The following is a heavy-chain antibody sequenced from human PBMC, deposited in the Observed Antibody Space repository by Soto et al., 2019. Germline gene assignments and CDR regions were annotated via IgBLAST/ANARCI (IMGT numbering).Heavy chain of an antibody. CDR1: GYTFTSYG. D-gene: IGHD3-10*01. CDR2: ISPYNGNT. Sequence: ASVKVSCKASGYTFTSYGISWVRQAPGQGLEWMGWISPYNGNTNYAQKFQGRVTMTTDKSTSTAYMELSSLRSEDTAVYYCARDRSITMVRGVIGGMDVWGQGTTVTVSS. V-gene: IGHV1-18*01. CDR3: ARDRSITMVRGVIGGMDV. J-gene: IGHJ6*02.